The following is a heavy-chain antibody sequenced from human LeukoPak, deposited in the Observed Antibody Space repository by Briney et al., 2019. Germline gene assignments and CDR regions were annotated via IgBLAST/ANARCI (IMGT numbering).Heavy chain of an antibody. CDR3: ARSTYCSGGSCSHNWYDP. D-gene: IGHD2-15*01. Sequence: SETLSLTCTVSGGSISSSSYYWGWIRQPPGKGLEWIGSIYYSGSTYYNPSLKSRVTISVDTSKNQFSLKLSSVTAADTAVYYCARSTYCSGGSCSHNWYDPWGQGTLVTVSS. CDR2: IYYSGST. CDR1: GGSISSSSYY. J-gene: IGHJ5*02. V-gene: IGHV4-39*07.